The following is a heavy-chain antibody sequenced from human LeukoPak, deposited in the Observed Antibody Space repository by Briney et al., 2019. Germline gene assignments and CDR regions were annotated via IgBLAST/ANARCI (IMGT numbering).Heavy chain of an antibody. CDR2: IWYDGSNK. V-gene: IGHV3-33*01. Sequence: PGGSLRLSCAASGFTFSSYGMHWVRQAPGKGLEWVAVIWYDGSNKYYADSVKGRFTISRDNSKNTLYLQMNSLRAEDTAVYYCARDYGDYGGELYNWFDPWSQGTLVTVSS. D-gene: IGHD4-17*01. CDR3: ARDYGDYGGELYNWFDP. J-gene: IGHJ5*02. CDR1: GFTFSSYG.